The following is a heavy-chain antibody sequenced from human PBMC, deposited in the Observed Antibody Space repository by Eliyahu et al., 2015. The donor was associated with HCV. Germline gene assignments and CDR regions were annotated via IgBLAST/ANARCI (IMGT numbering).Heavy chain of an antibody. CDR1: GGSISSSSYY. Sequence: QLQLQESGPGLVKPSETLSLTCTVSGGSISSSSYYWGWIRQPPGKGLEWIGSIYYSGSTYYNPSLKSRVTISVDTFKNQFSLRLSSVTAADSAVYYCARQRPPQVIAGFDYWGQGTLLTVSS. CDR2: IYYSGST. V-gene: IGHV4-39*01. CDR3: ARQRPPQVIAGFDY. J-gene: IGHJ4*02. D-gene: IGHD6-13*01.